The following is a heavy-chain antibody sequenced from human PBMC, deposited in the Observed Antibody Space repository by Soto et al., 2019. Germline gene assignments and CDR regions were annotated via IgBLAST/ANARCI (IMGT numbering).Heavy chain of an antibody. CDR3: ARDILEYCSSTSCYTYYYYGMDV. CDR2: IIPIFGTA. CDR1: GGTFSSYA. J-gene: IGHJ6*02. Sequence: SVKVSCKASGGTFSSYAISWVRQAPGQGLEWMGGIIPIFGTANYAQKFQGRVTITADESTSTAYMELSSLRSEDTTVYYCARDILEYCSSTSCYTYYYYGMDVWGQGTTVTVSS. V-gene: IGHV1-69*13. D-gene: IGHD2-2*02.